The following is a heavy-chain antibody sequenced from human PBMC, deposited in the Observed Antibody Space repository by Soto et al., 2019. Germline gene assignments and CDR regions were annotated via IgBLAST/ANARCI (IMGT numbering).Heavy chain of an antibody. Sequence: SETLSLTCTVSGGSISSDSYYWGWIRQSPEKGLEWIASISYSGSTYYNPTLKSRLIISVDTSKSQFSLKLSSVTAADTAVYYCARGQPFRGYIYGQGYYYYYRMAVWGQGTTVTVSS. CDR2: ISYSGST. J-gene: IGHJ6*02. CDR3: ARGQPFRGYIYGQGYYYYYRMAV. V-gene: IGHV4-39*01. CDR1: GGSISSDSYY. D-gene: IGHD5-18*01.